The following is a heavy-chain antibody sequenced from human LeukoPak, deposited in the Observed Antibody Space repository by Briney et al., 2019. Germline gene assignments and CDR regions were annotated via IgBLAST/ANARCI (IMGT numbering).Heavy chain of an antibody. V-gene: IGHV3-9*01. Sequence: GGSLRLSCAASGFTFDDYAMHWVRQAPGKGLEWVSGISWNSGSIGYADSVKGRFTISRDNSKNTLYLQMNSLRAEDTAVYYCAKDLDLGYYGSGTSAQFDYWGQGTLVTVSS. D-gene: IGHD3-10*01. CDR2: ISWNSGSI. J-gene: IGHJ4*02. CDR1: GFTFDDYA. CDR3: AKDLDLGYYGSGTSAQFDY.